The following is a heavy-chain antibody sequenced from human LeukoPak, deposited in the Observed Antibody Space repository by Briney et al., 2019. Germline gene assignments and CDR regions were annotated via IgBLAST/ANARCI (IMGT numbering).Heavy chain of an antibody. V-gene: IGHV3-53*01. CDR1: GFTVSNNY. J-gene: IGHJ5*02. Sequence: PGGSLRLSCAASGFTVSNNYMSWVRRAAGKGLEWVALIYSGGSTYYADSVKGGFTISRDNSKNTLHLQMNSLRAEDTAVYYCVRNSGELGAWGQGTLVTVSS. CDR3: VRNSGELGA. D-gene: IGHD2-21*01. CDR2: IYSGGST.